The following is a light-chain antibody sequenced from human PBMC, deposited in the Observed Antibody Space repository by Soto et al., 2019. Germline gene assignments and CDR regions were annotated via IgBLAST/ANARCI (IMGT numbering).Light chain of an antibody. Sequence: ETMMTQSPDTLSVSLGERATLSCRASQSLRSSLAWYQQKPGQAPRLLIYDASTRAAGIPARFSGSGSGTDFTLTISGLQSEDFAVYYCQQYNNWPVGTFGQGTKV. CDR2: DAS. V-gene: IGKV3-15*01. CDR3: QQYNNWPVGT. J-gene: IGKJ1*01. CDR1: QSLRSS.